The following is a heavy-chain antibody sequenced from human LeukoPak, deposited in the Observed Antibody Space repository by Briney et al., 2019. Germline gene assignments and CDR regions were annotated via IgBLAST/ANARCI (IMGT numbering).Heavy chain of an antibody. D-gene: IGHD2-15*01. Sequence: GGSLRLSCAASGLTFSNYGMHWVRQAPGKGLEWVAFIRYDATNKYYADSVKGRFTISRDNSKNTLYLQMNSLRAEDTAVYYCAKDGWQLAFYYYYMDVWGKGTTVTISS. V-gene: IGHV3-30*02. CDR3: AKDGWQLAFYYYYMDV. CDR1: GLTFSNYG. J-gene: IGHJ6*03. CDR2: IRYDATNK.